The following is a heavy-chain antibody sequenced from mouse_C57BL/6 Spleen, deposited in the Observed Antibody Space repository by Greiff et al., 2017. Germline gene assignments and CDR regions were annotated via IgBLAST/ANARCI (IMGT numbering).Heavy chain of an antibody. CDR3: ARPLYDGPFAY. CDR2: IYPGDGDT. D-gene: IGHD2-3*01. J-gene: IGHJ3*01. Sequence: VHLVESGPELVKPGASVKISCKASGYAFSSSWMNWVKQRPGKGLEWIGRIYPGDGDTNYNGKFKGKATLTADKSSSTAYMQRSSLTSEDSAVYFCARPLYDGPFAYWGQGTLVTVSA. CDR1: GYAFSSSW. V-gene: IGHV1-82*01.